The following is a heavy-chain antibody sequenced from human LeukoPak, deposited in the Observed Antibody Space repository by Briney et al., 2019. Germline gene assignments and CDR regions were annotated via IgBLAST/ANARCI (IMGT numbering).Heavy chain of an antibody. J-gene: IGHJ5*02. V-gene: IGHV4-39*01. CDR1: GGSISRNNYY. Sequence: SETLSLTCTVSGGSISRNNYYWDWIRQPPGKGLEYIGSIYYSGSTYYTPSLKSRVTISVDTSKNQFSLKLSSVTAADTAVYYCARHDEYCSGGSCLDSWFDPWGQGTLVTVSS. CDR2: IYYSGST. CDR3: ARHDEYCSGGSCLDSWFDP. D-gene: IGHD2-15*01.